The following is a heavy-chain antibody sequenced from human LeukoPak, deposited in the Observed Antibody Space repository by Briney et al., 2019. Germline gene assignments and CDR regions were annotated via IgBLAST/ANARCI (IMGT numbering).Heavy chain of an antibody. CDR1: GFTFSSYA. CDR2: ISGSGGST. D-gene: IGHD7-27*01. J-gene: IGHJ4*02. CDR3: AKATKNWGSGNYFDY. Sequence: AGGSLRLSCAASGFTFSSYAMSWVRQAPGKGLEWVSAISGSGGSTYYADSVKGQFTISRDNSKNTLYMQMNSLRAEDTAVYYWAKATKNWGSGNYFDYWGQGTLVTVSS. V-gene: IGHV3-23*01.